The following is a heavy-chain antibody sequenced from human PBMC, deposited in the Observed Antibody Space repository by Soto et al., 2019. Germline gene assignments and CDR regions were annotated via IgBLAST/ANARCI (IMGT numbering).Heavy chain of an antibody. D-gene: IGHD2-2*01. J-gene: IGHJ6*02. CDR2: IDPSDSYT. CDR3: ARHSPVVPPCMDV. CDR1: GYSFTSYW. V-gene: IGHV5-10-1*01. Sequence: GGSLKISCKGSGYSFTSYWISWVRQMPGKGLEWMGRIDPSDSYTNYSPSFQGHVTISADKSNSTAYLQWSSLKASDTAMYYCARHSPVVPPCMDVWGQGTTVTV.